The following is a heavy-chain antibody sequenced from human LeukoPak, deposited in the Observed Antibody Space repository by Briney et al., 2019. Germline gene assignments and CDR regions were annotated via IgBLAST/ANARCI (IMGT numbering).Heavy chain of an antibody. CDR2: INHSGST. D-gene: IGHD2-2*01. CDR1: GGSISSYY. Sequence: SETLSLTCTVSGGSISSYYWSWIRQPPGKGLEWIGEINHSGSTNYNPSLKSRVTISVDTSKNQFSLKLSSVTAADTAVYYCASLPYCSSTSCYEFFDYWGQGTLVTVSS. J-gene: IGHJ4*02. CDR3: ASLPYCSSTSCYEFFDY. V-gene: IGHV4-34*01.